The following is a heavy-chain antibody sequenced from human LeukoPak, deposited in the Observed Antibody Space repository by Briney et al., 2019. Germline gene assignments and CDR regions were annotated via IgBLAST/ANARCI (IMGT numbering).Heavy chain of an antibody. J-gene: IGHJ2*01. V-gene: IGHV3-64*01. CDR1: GFTFSSYA. CDR2: ISSNGGST. CDR3: ARDHSYGDYEVASLRYFDL. Sequence: GGSLRLSCAASGFTFSSYAMHWVRQAPGKGLEYVSAISSNGGSTYYANSVKGRFTISRDNSKNTLYLQMGSLRAEDMAVYYCARDHSYGDYEVASLRYFDLWGRGTLVTVSS. D-gene: IGHD4-17*01.